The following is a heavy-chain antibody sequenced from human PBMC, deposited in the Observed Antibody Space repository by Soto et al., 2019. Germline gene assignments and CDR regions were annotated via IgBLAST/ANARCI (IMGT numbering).Heavy chain of an antibody. V-gene: IGHV3-30-3*01. J-gene: IGHJ4*02. D-gene: IGHD3-9*01. CDR1: GFTFSSYA. CDR3: AREYYDILTGLDKFDY. Sequence: GGSLRLSCAASGFTFSSYAMHWVRQAPGKGLEWVAVISYDGSNKYYADSVKGRFTISRDNSKNTLYLQMNSLRAEDTAVYYCAREYYDILTGLDKFDYWGQGTLVTVSS. CDR2: ISYDGSNK.